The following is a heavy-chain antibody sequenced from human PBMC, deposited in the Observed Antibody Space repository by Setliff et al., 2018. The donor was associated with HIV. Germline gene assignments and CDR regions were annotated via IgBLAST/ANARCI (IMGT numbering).Heavy chain of an antibody. D-gene: IGHD3-22*01. CDR2: LSLTRES. J-gene: IGHJ4*02. CDR1: GASISGSY. CDR3: ARHYDGSGKGDYFDD. V-gene: IGHV4-59*08. Sequence: SETLSLTCTVSGASISGSYWIWIRQPPGKGLEWIGYLSLTRESKNNPSLNSRVTTSIDTSKNQFSLDLRSVTAADTAVYYCARHYDGSGKGDYFDDWGRGILVTVSS.